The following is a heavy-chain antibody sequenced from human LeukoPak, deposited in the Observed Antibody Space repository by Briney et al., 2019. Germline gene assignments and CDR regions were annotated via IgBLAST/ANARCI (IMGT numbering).Heavy chain of an antibody. CDR2: ISPNDGNT. J-gene: IGHJ4*02. CDR1: GYTFTSYG. V-gene: IGHV1-18*01. CDR3: ARAPPGVRVGMVDY. Sequence: GASVKVSCKASGYTFTSYGIIRVRQAPGQGLEWMGWISPNDGNTVYAQKLQGRVTMTTDTSTSTAYMDLRSLRSDDTAVYYCARAPPGVRVGMVDYWGQGTLVTVSS. D-gene: IGHD7-27*01.